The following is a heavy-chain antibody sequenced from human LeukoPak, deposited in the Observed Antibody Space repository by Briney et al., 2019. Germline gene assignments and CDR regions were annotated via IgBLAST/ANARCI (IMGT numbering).Heavy chain of an antibody. CDR1: GYTFTNYY. V-gene: IGHV1-46*01. D-gene: IGHD6-13*01. Sequence: HRASVKVSCKSSGYTFTNYYLHWVRQAPGQGLEWMGIINPTGGSTNYAQKFQGRVTMTRDTSTSTVYMELSSLRSEDTAVYYCARGGVVAARNWFDPWGQGTLVTVSS. J-gene: IGHJ5*02. CDR2: INPTGGST. CDR3: ARGGVVAARNWFDP.